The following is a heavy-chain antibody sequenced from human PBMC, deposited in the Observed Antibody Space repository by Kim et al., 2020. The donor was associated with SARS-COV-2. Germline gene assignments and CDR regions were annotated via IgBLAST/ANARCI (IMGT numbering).Heavy chain of an antibody. Sequence: YADSVKGRFTSSRDNAKSTRYLQLNSLTAEDTAVYYCARGGAAIPMDHEYWGQGTLVPVSS. CDR3: ARGGAAIPMDHEY. D-gene: IGHD3-10*01. V-gene: IGHV3-74*01. J-gene: IGHJ4*02.